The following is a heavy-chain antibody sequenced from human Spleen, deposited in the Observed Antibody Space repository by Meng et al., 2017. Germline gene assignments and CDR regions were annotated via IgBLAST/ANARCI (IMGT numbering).Heavy chain of an antibody. CDR3: ARDDYGDYLFDY. CDR2: ISSSGSTI. Sequence: LKISCAASGFTFSDYYMSWIRQAPGKGLEWVSYISSSGSTIYYADSVKDRFTISRDNAKNSLYLQMNSLRAEDTAVYYCARDDYGDYLFDYWGQGTLVTVSS. CDR1: GFTFSDYY. V-gene: IGHV3-11*04. J-gene: IGHJ4*02. D-gene: IGHD4-17*01.